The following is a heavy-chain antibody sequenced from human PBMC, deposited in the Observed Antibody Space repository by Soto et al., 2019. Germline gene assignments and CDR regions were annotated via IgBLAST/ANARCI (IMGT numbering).Heavy chain of an antibody. Sequence: SETLSLTCTVSAGSITTSYWSWIRQPLGKALEWIGYISYRGSTNDNPSLKSRLTISIDTSKSQISLKLTSMTTADTAVYYCASSGIVGREVNTWFDPWGQGTLVTVSS. D-gene: IGHD3-22*01. CDR3: ASSGIVGREVNTWFDP. J-gene: IGHJ5*02. V-gene: IGHV4-59*01. CDR1: AGSITTSY. CDR2: ISYRGST.